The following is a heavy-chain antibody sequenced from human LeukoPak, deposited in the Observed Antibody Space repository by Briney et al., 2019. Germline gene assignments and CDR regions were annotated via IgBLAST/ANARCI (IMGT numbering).Heavy chain of an antibody. J-gene: IGHJ5*02. CDR3: ARRGSVGENWFDP. CDR1: GFTFINYA. Sequence: PGGSLRLSCAASGFTFINYAMTWVRQAPGKGLEWVAVISYDGSNKYYADSVKGRFTISRDNAKNSLYLQMNSLRDEDTAVYYCARRGSVGENWFDPWGQGTLVTVSS. D-gene: IGHD3-10*01. CDR2: ISYDGSNK. V-gene: IGHV3-30-3*01.